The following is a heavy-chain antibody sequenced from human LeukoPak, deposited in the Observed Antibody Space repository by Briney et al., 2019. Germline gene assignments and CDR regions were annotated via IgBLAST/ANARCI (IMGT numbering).Heavy chain of an antibody. V-gene: IGHV1-2*02. Sequence: ASVTVSFKASGYTFTDYFLHWVRQPPGQGLDGMGLINPNSGGTTFAQNFQGRVPITRDTYISTVYLELSRMRYDDTAVYYCARVFNYYDTSGYYNWGQGTLVTVSS. D-gene: IGHD3-22*01. J-gene: IGHJ4*02. CDR1: GYTFTDYF. CDR2: INPNSGGT. CDR3: ARVFNYYDTSGYYN.